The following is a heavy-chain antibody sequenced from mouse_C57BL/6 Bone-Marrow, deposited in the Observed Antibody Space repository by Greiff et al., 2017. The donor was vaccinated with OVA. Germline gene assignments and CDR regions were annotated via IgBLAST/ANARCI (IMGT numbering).Heavy chain of an antibody. Sequence: VKLQQPGAELVKPGASVKLSCKASGYTFTSYWMHWVKQRPGQGLEWIGMIHPNSGSTNYNEKFKSKATLTVDKSSSTAYMQLSSLTSEDSAVYYCARGYYGSSYLRLFAYWGQGTLVTVSA. CDR3: ARGYYGSSYLRLFAY. CDR2: IHPNSGST. J-gene: IGHJ3*01. V-gene: IGHV1-64*01. D-gene: IGHD1-1*01. CDR1: GYTFTSYW.